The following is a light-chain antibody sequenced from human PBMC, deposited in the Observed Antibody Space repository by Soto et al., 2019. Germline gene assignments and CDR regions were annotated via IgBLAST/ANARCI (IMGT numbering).Light chain of an antibody. CDR2: GAS. CDR3: QQYGSSRRWT. J-gene: IGKJ3*01. Sequence: EIVLTQSPGTLSLSPGERATLSCRAIQSVSSSYLAWYQQKPGQAPRLLIYGASARATGIPDRFSGSGSGTDFTLTISRLEPEDFAVYYCQQYGSSRRWTFGPGTKVDI. V-gene: IGKV3-20*01. CDR1: QSVSSSY.